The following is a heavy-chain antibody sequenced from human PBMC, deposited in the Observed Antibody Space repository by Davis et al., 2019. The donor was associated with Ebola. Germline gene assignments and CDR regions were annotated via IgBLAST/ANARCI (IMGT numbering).Heavy chain of an antibody. Sequence: SLKISCAASGFTFSSYGMHWVRQAPGKGLEWVAVISYDGSNKYYADSVKGRFTISRDNSKNTLYLQMNSLRAEDTAVYYCARVAAASRDYWGQGTLVTVSS. V-gene: IGHV3-30*03. CDR1: GFTFSSYG. J-gene: IGHJ4*02. D-gene: IGHD6-25*01. CDR3: ARVAAASRDY. CDR2: ISYDGSNK.